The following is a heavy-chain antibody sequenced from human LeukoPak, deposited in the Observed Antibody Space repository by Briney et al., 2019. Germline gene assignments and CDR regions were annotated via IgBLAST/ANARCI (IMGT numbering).Heavy chain of an antibody. Sequence: PGGSLRLSCAASGFTFSRYAMRWVRQAPGKGLEWVAVTSPDGNEKYYADSVKGRFTISRDNSKNTVFLQMNSLSTEDTAVYSCFTGSAYYYDSWGQGTLVTVSS. J-gene: IGHJ5*01. V-gene: IGHV3-30*01. CDR2: TSPDGNEK. CDR3: FTGSAYYYDS. CDR1: GFTFSRYA. D-gene: IGHD3-22*01.